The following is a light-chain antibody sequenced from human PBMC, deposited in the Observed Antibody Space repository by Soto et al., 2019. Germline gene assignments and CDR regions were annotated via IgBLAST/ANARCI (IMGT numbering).Light chain of an antibody. V-gene: IGKV1-39*01. CDR1: QSISSY. CDR2: SAS. J-gene: IGKJ4*01. Sequence: DIQMTQSPSSLSASVGDRVTITCRASQSISSYLNWYQQKPGEAPKLLIYSASSLQSGVPSRFSGSGSGTDFTLTISSLRPEDFATYYCQQSYITPLTFGGGTKVDIK. CDR3: QQSYITPLT.